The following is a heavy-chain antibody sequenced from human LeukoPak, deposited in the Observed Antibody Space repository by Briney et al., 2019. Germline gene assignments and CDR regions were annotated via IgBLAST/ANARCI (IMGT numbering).Heavy chain of an antibody. CDR3: ASGASGYYDY. D-gene: IGHD3-22*01. CDR1: GFTFSDYY. J-gene: IGHJ4*02. Sequence: GGSLRLSCAATGFTFSDYYMGWVRQAPGKGLEWLSHISNSGNTIHYADSVKGRFTISRDNAKNSLYLQMNSLRAEDTAVYYCASGASGYYDYWGQGTLVTVSS. V-gene: IGHV3-11*04. CDR2: ISNSGNTI.